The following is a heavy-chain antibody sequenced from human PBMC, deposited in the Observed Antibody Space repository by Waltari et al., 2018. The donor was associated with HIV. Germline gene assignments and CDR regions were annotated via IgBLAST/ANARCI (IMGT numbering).Heavy chain of an antibody. CDR2: VAYSGST. CDR1: GGSISNYW. D-gene: IGHD2-8*01. CDR3: ARGGCVNGVCYRGLLDS. V-gene: IGHV4-59*01. Sequence: QVQLQESGPGLVKPSGTLSLTCTVSGGSISNYWWSLIRQPPGEGLEWVGWVAYSGSTDYNHSLKSRVTISVDTSKNQFSLKLSSVTAADTAVYYCARGGCVNGVCYRGLLDSWGQGTLVTVSS. J-gene: IGHJ4*02.